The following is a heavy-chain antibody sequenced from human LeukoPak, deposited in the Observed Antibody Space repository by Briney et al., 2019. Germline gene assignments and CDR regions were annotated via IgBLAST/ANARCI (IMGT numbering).Heavy chain of an antibody. Sequence: ASVTVSCKASGYTFTGYYLHWLRQAPGQGMEWMGWINPNSGGTNYAQEFQGRVTVTRDTSITTAYMELSRLRSDDTAVYYCARLIMITLGGVIPGIDYWGQGTLVTVSS. D-gene: IGHD3-16*02. CDR1: GYTFTGYY. CDR3: ARLIMITLGGVIPGIDY. J-gene: IGHJ4*02. V-gene: IGHV1-2*02. CDR2: INPNSGGT.